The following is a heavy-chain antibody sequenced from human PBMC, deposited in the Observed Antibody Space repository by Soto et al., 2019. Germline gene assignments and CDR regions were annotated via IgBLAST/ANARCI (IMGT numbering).Heavy chain of an antibody. Sequence: GASVKVSCKASGYTFTSYYMHWVRQAPGQGLEWMGIINPSGGSTSYAQKFQGRVTMTRDTSTSTVYMELSSLRSEDTAVYYCARWGATTNIVLVPAAIGSPPYGMDVWGQGTTFTVSS. CDR2: INPSGGST. V-gene: IGHV1-46*01. CDR1: GYTFTSYY. CDR3: ARWGATTNIVLVPAAIGSPPYGMDV. D-gene: IGHD2-2*01. J-gene: IGHJ6*02.